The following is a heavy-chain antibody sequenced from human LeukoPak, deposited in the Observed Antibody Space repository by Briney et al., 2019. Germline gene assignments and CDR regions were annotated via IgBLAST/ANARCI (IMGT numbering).Heavy chain of an antibody. Sequence: ASVKVSCKASGYTFTGYYMHWVRQAPGQGLEWMGWINPNSGGTNYAQKFQGRVTMTRDTSISTAYMELSRLRSDDTAVYYCAARYCSSTSCYDYGMDVWGQGTTVTVSS. CDR3: AARYCSSTSCYDYGMDV. D-gene: IGHD2-2*01. CDR2: INPNSGGT. CDR1: GYTFTGYY. V-gene: IGHV1-2*02. J-gene: IGHJ6*02.